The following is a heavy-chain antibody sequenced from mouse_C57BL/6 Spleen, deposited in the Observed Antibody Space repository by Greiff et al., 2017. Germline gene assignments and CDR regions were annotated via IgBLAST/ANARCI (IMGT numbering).Heavy chain of an antibody. V-gene: IGHV1-80*01. CDR3: ARCGTAQAFDY. J-gene: IGHJ2*01. D-gene: IGHD3-2*02. Sequence: QVQLQQSGAELVKPGASVKISCKASGYAFSSYWMNWVKQRPGKGLEWIGQLYPGDGDTNYNGKFKGKATLTADKSSSPAYMQLSSLTSEDSAVYFCARCGTAQAFDYWGQGTTLTVSS. CDR2: LYPGDGDT. CDR1: GYAFSSYW.